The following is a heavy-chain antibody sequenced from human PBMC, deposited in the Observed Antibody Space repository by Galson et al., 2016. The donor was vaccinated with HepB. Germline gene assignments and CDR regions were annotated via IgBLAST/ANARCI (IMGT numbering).Heavy chain of an antibody. CDR3: ARGSNYFDYYYYGMDV. Sequence: SLRLSCAASGFTFSSYGMHWVRQAPGWGLEWVAVIWYDGSNKYYADSVKGRFTISRDNSKNTLYLQMNSLRAEDTAVYYCARGSNYFDYYYYGMDVWGQGTTVTVSS. J-gene: IGHJ6*02. D-gene: IGHD4-11*01. CDR2: IWYDGSNK. CDR1: GFTFSSYG. V-gene: IGHV3-33*01.